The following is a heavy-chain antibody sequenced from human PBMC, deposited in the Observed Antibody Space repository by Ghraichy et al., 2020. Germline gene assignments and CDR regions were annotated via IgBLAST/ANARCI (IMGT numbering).Heavy chain of an antibody. J-gene: IGHJ6*02. CDR3: AKPRDYYYYNMDV. V-gene: IGHV3-23*01. Sequence: GESLNISCAASGFTFDSYAMSWVRQAPGKGLEWVSAISGSGGNTYYADSVKGRFTISRDNSKNTLYLQMNSLRAEDTAVYYCAKPRDYYYYNMDVWGQGTTVTVSS. D-gene: IGHD6-6*01. CDR2: ISGSGGNT. CDR1: GFTFDSYA.